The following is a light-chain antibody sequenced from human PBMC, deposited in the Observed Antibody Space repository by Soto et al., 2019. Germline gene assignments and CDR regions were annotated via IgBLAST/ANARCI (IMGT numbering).Light chain of an antibody. CDR1: SSDVGGYNY. V-gene: IGLV2-8*01. CDR3: SSYSGTINWV. Sequence: QSVLTQPPSASGSPGQSVTISCTGTSSDVGGYNYVSWYQQHPGKAPKIMIYEVSKRPSGIPDRFSGSKSGNTASLTVSGLQAEDEADYYCSSYSGTINWVFGGGTKLTVL. CDR2: EVS. J-gene: IGLJ3*02.